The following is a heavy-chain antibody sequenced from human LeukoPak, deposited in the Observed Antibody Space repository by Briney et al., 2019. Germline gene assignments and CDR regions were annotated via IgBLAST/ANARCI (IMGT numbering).Heavy chain of an antibody. CDR3: ARRPYSSSWYYFDY. CDR2: IYSGGST. J-gene: IGHJ4*02. V-gene: IGHV3-53*01. D-gene: IGHD6-13*01. CDR1: GFTVSSNY. Sequence: GGSLRLSCAASGFTVSSNYMSWVRQAPGKGLEWVSVIYSGGSTYYADSVKGRFTISRDNAKNSLYLQMNSLRAEDTAVYYCARRPYSSSWYYFDYWGQGTLVTVPS.